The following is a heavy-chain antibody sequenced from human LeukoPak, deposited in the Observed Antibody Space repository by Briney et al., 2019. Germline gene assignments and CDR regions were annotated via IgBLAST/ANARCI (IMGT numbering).Heavy chain of an antibody. CDR2: ITSSGTYI. Sequence: GGSLRLSCAASGFTFSNYNMNWVRQAPGKAMEWVSSITSSGTYIFYADSVKGRFTISRDNAKNSLYLQMDSLGPEDTAVYYCASHYYDSSGYYYGHAFDIWGQGTMVTVSS. J-gene: IGHJ3*02. CDR1: GFTFSNYN. CDR3: ASHYYDSSGYYYGHAFDI. V-gene: IGHV3-21*01. D-gene: IGHD3-22*01.